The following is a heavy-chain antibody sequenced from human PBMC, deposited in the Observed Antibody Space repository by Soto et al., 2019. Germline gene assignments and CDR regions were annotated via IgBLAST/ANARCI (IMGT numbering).Heavy chain of an antibody. J-gene: IGHJ5*02. CDR3: ARVTEPFLSATAVGTRSPIEWFDH. Sequence: WGSLRLSCASSVFAFCFYRMTWFRQAPGGGLELVSTISSSGAFIYYADSVEGRFTISRDNAENSLFLQMNSLRAEDTAVYFCARVTEPFLSATAVGTRSPIEWFDHWGQGTWVTVSS. CDR1: VFAFCFYR. CDR2: ISSSGAFI. V-gene: IGHV3-21*01. D-gene: IGHD6-13*01.